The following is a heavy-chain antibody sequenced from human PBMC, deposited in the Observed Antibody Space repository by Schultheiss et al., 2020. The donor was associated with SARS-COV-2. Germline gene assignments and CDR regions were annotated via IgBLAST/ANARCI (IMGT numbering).Heavy chain of an antibody. J-gene: IGHJ4*02. CDR1: GGSISSSNW. V-gene: IGHV4-4*02. CDR3: ARDLGESGGY. D-gene: IGHD3-10*01. Sequence: SETLSLTCSVSGGSISSSNWWSWVRQPPGKGLEWIGEINHSGSTNYNPSLKSRVTISLDRSKNQFSLKLSSVTAADTAVYYCARDLGESGGYWGQGTLVTVSS. CDR2: INHSGST.